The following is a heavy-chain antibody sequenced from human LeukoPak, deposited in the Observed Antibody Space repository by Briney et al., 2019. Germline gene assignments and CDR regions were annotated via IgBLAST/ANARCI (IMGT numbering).Heavy chain of an antibody. V-gene: IGHV1-69*05. D-gene: IGHD6-13*01. CDR2: IIPIVGTP. Sequence: SAKVSCKASGGTFSSYAISWVRQAPGQRLEWMGRIIPIVGTPNYAQKLQGRVTITKDESTSTAYMERSGLRSEDTAAYYCARDPGYSSSGPVDHWGQGTLVTVSS. J-gene: IGHJ4*02. CDR3: ARDPGYSSSGPVDH. CDR1: GGTFSSYA.